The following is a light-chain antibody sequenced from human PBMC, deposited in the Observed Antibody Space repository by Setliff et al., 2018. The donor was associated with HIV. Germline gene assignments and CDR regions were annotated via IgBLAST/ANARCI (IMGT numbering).Light chain of an antibody. CDR1: SNDVGGHNY. CDR3: GSCARSNTIFV. V-gene: IGLV2-14*03. Sequence: QSALTQPTPVSGSPGQSVTISCTGTSNDVGGHNYVSWYQQYPGKAPTLLIFGVTNRPAGVSFRFGGSKSGNTASLTISGLQAEDEAEYYCGSCARSNTIFVFGLGTKVTVL. CDR2: GVT. J-gene: IGLJ1*01.